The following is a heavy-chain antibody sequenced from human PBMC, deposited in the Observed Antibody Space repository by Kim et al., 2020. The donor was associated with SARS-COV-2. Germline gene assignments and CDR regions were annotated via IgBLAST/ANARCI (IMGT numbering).Heavy chain of an antibody. J-gene: IGHJ6*02. Sequence: ASVKVSCKASGYTFTSYDINWVRQATGQGLEWMGWMNPNSGNTGYAQKFQGRVTMIRNTSISTAYMELSSLRSEDTAMYYCARGKKHIVVVIAIPYYYYGMDVWGQGTTVTVSS. V-gene: IGHV1-8*01. CDR1: GYTFTSYD. CDR2: MNPNSGNT. CDR3: ARGKKHIVVVIAIPYYYYGMDV. D-gene: IGHD2-21*01.